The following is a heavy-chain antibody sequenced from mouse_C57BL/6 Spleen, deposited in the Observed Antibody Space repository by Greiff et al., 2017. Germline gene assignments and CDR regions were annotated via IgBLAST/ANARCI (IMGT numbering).Heavy chain of an antibody. V-gene: IGHV1-74*01. J-gene: IGHJ3*01. Sequence: VQLQQPGAELVKPGASVKVSCKASGYTFTSYWMHWVKQRPGQGLEWIGRIHPSDSNTNYNQKFQGKAPLTVDTSSSTAYLELHSLTSEDSAVYFCARESYSNYANWGKGTLVTVS. CDR3: ARESYSNYAN. CDR2: IHPSDSNT. D-gene: IGHD2-5*01. CDR1: GYTFTSYW.